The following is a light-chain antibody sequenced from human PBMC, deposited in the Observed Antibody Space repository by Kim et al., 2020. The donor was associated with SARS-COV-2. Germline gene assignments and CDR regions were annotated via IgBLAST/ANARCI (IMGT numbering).Light chain of an antibody. CDR1: SSDIGISKY. V-gene: IGLV2-8*01. Sequence: QSVTISCTGTSSDIGISKYVSWYQQHPGKVPKLMIYEVTKRPSGVPDRFSGSKSGNTASLTVSGLQAEDEADYYCSSYAGSNTYVFGTGTKVTVL. J-gene: IGLJ1*01. CDR3: SSYAGSNTYV. CDR2: EVT.